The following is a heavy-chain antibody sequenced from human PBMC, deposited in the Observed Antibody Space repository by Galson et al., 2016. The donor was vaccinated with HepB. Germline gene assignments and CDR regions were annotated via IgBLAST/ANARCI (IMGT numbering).Heavy chain of an antibody. CDR1: GFTFNSYN. CDR2: ITSSSNYI. V-gene: IGHV3-21*01. Sequence: SLRLSCAASGFTFNSYNMNWVRQAPGKGLEWVSSITSSSNYIYYADSVRGRFTISRDNAKNSLHLQMNSLRAEDTAVYYCTIAYVGKARRGTYWSFDLWGRGTLVTVSS. J-gene: IGHJ2*01. D-gene: IGHD4-23*01. CDR3: TIAYVGKARRGTYWSFDL.